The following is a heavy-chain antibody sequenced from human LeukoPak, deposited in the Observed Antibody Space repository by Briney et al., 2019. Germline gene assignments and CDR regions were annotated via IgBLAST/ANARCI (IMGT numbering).Heavy chain of an antibody. D-gene: IGHD6-19*01. CDR1: GESFSGYS. CDR2: VNQRRNT. V-gene: IGHV4-34*01. Sequence: SETLSLTCVVYGESFSGYSWSWIRQPPGKGLEWIGEVNQRRNTNYNPSLKSRVTISIDTSKNQFSLKLSSVTAADTAVYYCARHGWHAWYFDLWGRGTLVTVSS. J-gene: IGHJ2*01. CDR3: ARHGWHAWYFDL.